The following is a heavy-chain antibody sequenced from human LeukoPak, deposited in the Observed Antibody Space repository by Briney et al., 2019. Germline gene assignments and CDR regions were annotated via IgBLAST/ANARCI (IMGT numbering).Heavy chain of an antibody. CDR3: ARDPAGIRGNFDY. J-gene: IGHJ4*02. CDR1: GFSSSSYG. CDR2: IWFDGSDK. Sequence: GGSLRLSCATSGFSSSSYGMHWVRQAPGKGLEWVAGIWFDGSDKYYADSVKGRFTISRDISKNTVHLQMNSLRAEDTAVYHCARDPAGIRGNFDYWGQGTQVTVSS. V-gene: IGHV3-33*01. D-gene: IGHD3-10*01.